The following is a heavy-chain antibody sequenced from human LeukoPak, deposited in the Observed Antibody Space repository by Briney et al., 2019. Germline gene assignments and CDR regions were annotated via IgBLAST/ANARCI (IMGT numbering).Heavy chain of an antibody. CDR3: ARGGGYEYYFDY. CDR1: GGSISSYY. J-gene: IGHJ4*02. D-gene: IGHD5-12*01. CDR2: IYYSGST. Sequence: PSETLSLTCTVSGGSISSYYWSWIRQPPGKGLEWIGYIYYSGSTNYNPSLKSRVTISVDMSKNQFSLKLSSVTAADTAVYYCARGGGYEYYFDYWGQGTLVTVSS. V-gene: IGHV4-59*01.